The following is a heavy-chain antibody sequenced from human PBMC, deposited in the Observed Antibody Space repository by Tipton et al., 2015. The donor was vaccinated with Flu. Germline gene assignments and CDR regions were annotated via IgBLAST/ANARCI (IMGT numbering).Heavy chain of an antibody. CDR2: IVCIFGIP. J-gene: IGHJ6*03. V-gene: IGHV1-69*13. CDR1: GYTFISYG. D-gene: IGHD6-25*01. Sequence: QSGAEVKKPGASVKVSCKASGYTFISYGISWVRQAPGQGLEWMGGIVCIFGIPNYAQKFQGRVTMTADESTNTVYMELSSLRSDDTAVYYCARQIYSTGELDYDYYFMDVWGKGTTVTVSS. CDR3: ARQIYSTGELDYDYYFMDV.